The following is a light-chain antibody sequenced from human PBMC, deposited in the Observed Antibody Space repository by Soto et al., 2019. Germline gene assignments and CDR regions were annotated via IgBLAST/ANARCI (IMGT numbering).Light chain of an antibody. CDR2: DTS. CDR1: QSVSSSY. J-gene: IGKJ2*01. CDR3: QQYDESIFEYT. V-gene: IGKV3-20*01. Sequence: EIVLTQSPGTLSLSPGERATLSCRASQSVSSSYLVWYQQKPGQAPRLLIYDTSSRATGIPDRFSGSGSGTDFTLTISRLEPEDFAVYYCQQYDESIFEYTFGLGTKLEIK.